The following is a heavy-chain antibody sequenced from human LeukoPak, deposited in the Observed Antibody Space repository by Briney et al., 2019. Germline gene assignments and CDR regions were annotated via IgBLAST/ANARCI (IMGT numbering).Heavy chain of an antibody. CDR1: GGPISSYY. D-gene: IGHD3-16*01. Sequence: PSETLSLTCTVSGGPISSYYWSWIRQPPGKGLEWIGYIYYSGSTNYNPSLKSRVTISVDTSKNQFSLKLSSVTAADTAVYYRAGDEGGQKGAFDIWGQGTMVTVSS. CDR3: AGDEGGQKGAFDI. CDR2: IYYSGST. V-gene: IGHV4-59*01. J-gene: IGHJ3*02.